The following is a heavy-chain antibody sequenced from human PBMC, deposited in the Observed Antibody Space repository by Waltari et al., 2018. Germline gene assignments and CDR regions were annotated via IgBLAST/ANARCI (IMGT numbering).Heavy chain of an antibody. Sequence: QVQVQESGPGLVKPSETLSLSCLVSGTSVRSGFYWGWIRQSPEKGLEWIGSINFSGKKFYSPSLRGRVTISVDTSKRQFSRKLTSVTAADTAVYYCATQSVLTSFGSAHPTWFDSWGQGTPVTVSS. D-gene: IGHD3-9*01. V-gene: IGHV4-38-2*01. CDR3: ATQSVLTSFGSAHPTWFDS. J-gene: IGHJ5*01. CDR2: INFSGKK. CDR1: GTSVRSGFY.